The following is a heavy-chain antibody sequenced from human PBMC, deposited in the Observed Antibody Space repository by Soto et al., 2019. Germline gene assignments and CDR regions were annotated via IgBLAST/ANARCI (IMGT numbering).Heavy chain of an antibody. CDR1: GYTFTNNV. CDR2: VNAGNDNT. Sequence: QVHLVQSGAEVKKPGASVKVSCKTSGYTFTNNVIHWVRQAPGQRLEWMGWVNAGNDNTKWSREFQGRLTLTKDTSATTAYMELISLTSEDTAIYSCAREVPYGYSRFDYWGQGTLVTVSS. J-gene: IGHJ4*02. D-gene: IGHD5-18*01. V-gene: IGHV1-3*01. CDR3: AREVPYGYSRFDY.